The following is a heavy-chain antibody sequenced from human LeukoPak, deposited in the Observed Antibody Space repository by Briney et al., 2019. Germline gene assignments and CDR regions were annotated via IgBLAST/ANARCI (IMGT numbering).Heavy chain of an antibody. D-gene: IGHD2-21*02. CDR1: GGSFSGYY. Sequence: SETLSLTCAVYGGSFSGYYWSWIRQPPGKGLEWIGEINHSGSTNYNPSLKSRVTISVDTSKNQFSLKLSSVTAADTAVYYCARGPYCGGDCYSHLDYWGQGTLVTAAS. V-gene: IGHV4-34*01. CDR3: ARGPYCGGDCYSHLDY. J-gene: IGHJ4*02. CDR2: INHSGST.